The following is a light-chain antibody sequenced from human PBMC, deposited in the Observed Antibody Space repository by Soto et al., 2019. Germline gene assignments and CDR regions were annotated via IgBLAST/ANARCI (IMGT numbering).Light chain of an antibody. CDR1: PSDVGGSNS. Sequence: QTVLTQPPSASGSPGQSVTISCTGTPSDVGGSNSVSWYQQHPGKAPNLMIYDVNKRPSGVPDCFSGSKSGNTASLTVSGLQAADEAYYFCSSYAPSDVVFGGGTKVTVL. J-gene: IGLJ2*01. V-gene: IGLV2-8*01. CDR2: DVN. CDR3: SSYAPSDVV.